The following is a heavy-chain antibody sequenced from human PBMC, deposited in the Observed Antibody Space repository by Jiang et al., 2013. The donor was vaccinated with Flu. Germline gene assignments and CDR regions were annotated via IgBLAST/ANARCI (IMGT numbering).Heavy chain of an antibody. CDR3: ARRGVMISAT. J-gene: IGHJ4*02. Sequence: SETLSLTCSVSGASISSGDDYWPWIRQPPGKGLEWIGSFYSPGSSYSPGSTYYNPSLKSRVTISMDTSKNQFSLKMTSVTAADTAVYYCARRGVMISATWGRGTLVTVSS. CDR2: FYSPGSSYSPGST. V-gene: IGHV4-39*01. CDR1: GASISSGDDY. D-gene: IGHD3-16*01.